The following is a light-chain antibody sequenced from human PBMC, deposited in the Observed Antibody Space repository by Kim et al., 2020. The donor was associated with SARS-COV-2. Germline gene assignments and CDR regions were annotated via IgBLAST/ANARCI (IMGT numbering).Light chain of an antibody. CDR3: QQYGIAPPYT. V-gene: IGKV3-20*01. Sequence: SPGERATLSGSASQSVGSNCLAWYQQKPGQAPRLLIYSASTRATAIPDRFSGNGSGTDFTLSISRLEPEDSAVYYCQQYGIAPPYTFGQGTKLEI. CDR1: QSVGSNC. J-gene: IGKJ2*01. CDR2: SAS.